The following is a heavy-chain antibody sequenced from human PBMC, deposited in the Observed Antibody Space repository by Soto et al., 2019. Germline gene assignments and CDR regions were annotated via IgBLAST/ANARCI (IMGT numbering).Heavy chain of an antibody. V-gene: IGHV4-34*01. D-gene: IGHD6-19*01. CDR2: INHSGST. Sequence: SETLSLTCAVYGGSFSGYYWSWIRQPPGKGLEWIGEINHSGSTNYNPSLKSRVTISVDTSKNQFSLKLSSVTAADTAVYYCARGCVAVAGSSFCFDYWGQGTLVTVSS. CDR1: GGSFSGYY. J-gene: IGHJ4*02. CDR3: ARGCVAVAGSSFCFDY.